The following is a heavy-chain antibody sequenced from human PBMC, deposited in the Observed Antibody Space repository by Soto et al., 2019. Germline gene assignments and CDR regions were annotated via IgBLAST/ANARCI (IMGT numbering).Heavy chain of an antibody. J-gene: IGHJ6*03. V-gene: IGHV1-3*01. CDR2: INAGNGNT. CDR3: ARDPPPDYYYYMDV. Sequence: ASVKVSCKASEYTFTSYAMHWVRQAPGQRLEWMGWINAGNGNTKYSQKFQGRVTITRDTSASTAYMELSSLRSEDTAVYYCARDPPPDYYYYMDVWGKGTTVPVSS. CDR1: EYTFTSYA.